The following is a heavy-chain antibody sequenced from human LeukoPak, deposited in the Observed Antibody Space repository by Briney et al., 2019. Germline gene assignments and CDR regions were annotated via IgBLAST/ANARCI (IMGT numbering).Heavy chain of an antibody. CDR2: ISSSGSTI. CDR3: ARGGGMGTTSGDY. J-gene: IGHJ4*01. D-gene: IGHD1-26*01. V-gene: IGHV3-48*03. Sequence: GGSLRLSCAASGFTFSSYEMNWVRQAPGKGLEWVSHISSSGSTIYYADSVKGRFTISRDNPKNSLYLQMNSLRDEDTAVYYCARGGGMGTTSGDYWGQGTLATVSS. CDR1: GFTFSSYE.